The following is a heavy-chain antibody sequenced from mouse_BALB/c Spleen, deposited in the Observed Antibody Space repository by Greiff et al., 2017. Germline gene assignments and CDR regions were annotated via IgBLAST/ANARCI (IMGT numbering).Heavy chain of an antibody. CDR2: IWAGGST. D-gene: IGHD4-1*01. Sequence: VQLQESGPGLVAPSQSLSITCTVSGFSLTSYGVHWVRQPPGKGLEWLGVIWAGGSTNYNSALMSRLSISKDNSKSQVFLKMNSRQTDDTAMYYCARDGLGLYAMDYWGQGTSVTVSS. J-gene: IGHJ4*01. CDR3: ARDGLGLYAMDY. V-gene: IGHV2-9*02. CDR1: GFSLTSYG.